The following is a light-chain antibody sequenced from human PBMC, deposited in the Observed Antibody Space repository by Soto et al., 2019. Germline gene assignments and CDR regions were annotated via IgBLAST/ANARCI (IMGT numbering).Light chain of an antibody. J-gene: IGKJ4*01. Sequence: EIVLTQSPATLSLSPGERATLSCRASQSVSSYLAWYQQKPGQAPRLLIYDASNSATGIPARFSGSGSGTDVTITISSLEPEDFAIYYCQQRINWPPVTFGGGTKVEIK. CDR2: DAS. CDR1: QSVSSY. CDR3: QQRINWPPVT. V-gene: IGKV3-11*01.